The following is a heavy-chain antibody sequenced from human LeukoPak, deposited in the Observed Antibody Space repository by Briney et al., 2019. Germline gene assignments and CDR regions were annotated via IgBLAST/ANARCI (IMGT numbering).Heavy chain of an antibody. D-gene: IGHD3-22*01. CDR1: GFTFSSYG. V-gene: IGHV3-33*01. CDR2: IWYDGSNK. J-gene: IGHJ4*02. CDR3: ASGPYYYDSSGLNYFDY. Sequence: GRSLRLSCAASGFTFSSYGMHWVRQAPGKGLEWVAVIWYDGSNKYYADSVKGRFTISRDNSKNTLYLQMNSLGAEDTAVYYCASGPYYYDSSGLNYFDYWGQGTLVTVSS.